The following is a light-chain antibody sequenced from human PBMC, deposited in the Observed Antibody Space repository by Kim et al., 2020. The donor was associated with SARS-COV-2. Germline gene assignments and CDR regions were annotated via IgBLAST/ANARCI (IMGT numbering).Light chain of an antibody. V-gene: IGLV3-21*04. J-gene: IGLJ2*01. Sequence: YELTQPPSVSVAPGKTARITCGGNNIGSKSVHWYQQKPGQAPVLVIYYDSDRPSGIPERFSGSNSGNTATLTISRVEAGDEADYYCQVWDSSSDRGVFGGGTKLTVL. CDR2: YDS. CDR3: QVWDSSSDRGV. CDR1: NIGSKS.